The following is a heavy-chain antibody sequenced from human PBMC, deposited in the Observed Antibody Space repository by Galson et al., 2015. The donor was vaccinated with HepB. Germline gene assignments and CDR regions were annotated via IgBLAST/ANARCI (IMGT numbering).Heavy chain of an antibody. Sequence: SLRLSCAASGFTFSHHAMSWVRQAPGTGLEWVSAISSSGTVTYYAHSVKGRLTISRDNSKGTLYLQLNSLRAEDTALYYCTKVPKRPVTGTLFDQWGLGTLVTVSS. CDR2: ISSSGTVT. CDR3: TKVPKRPVTGTLFDQ. V-gene: IGHV3-23*01. CDR1: GFTFSHHA. J-gene: IGHJ4*02. D-gene: IGHD1-7*01.